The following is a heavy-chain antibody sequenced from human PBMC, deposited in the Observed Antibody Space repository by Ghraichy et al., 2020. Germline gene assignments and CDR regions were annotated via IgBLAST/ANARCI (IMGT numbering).Heavy chain of an antibody. CDR1: GGSISSGDYY. J-gene: IGHJ4*02. Sequence: SETLSLTCTVSGGSISSGDYYWSWIRQPPGKGLEWIGYIYYSGSTYYNPSLKSRVTISVDTSKNQFSLKLSSVTAADTAVYYCARQLTGAIIDYWGQGTLVTVSS. D-gene: IGHD7-27*01. V-gene: IGHV4-30-4*01. CDR3: ARQLTGAIIDY. CDR2: IYYSGST.